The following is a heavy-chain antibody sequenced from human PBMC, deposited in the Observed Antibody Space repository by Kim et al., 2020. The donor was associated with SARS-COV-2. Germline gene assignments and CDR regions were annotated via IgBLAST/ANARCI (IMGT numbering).Heavy chain of an antibody. Sequence: GGSLRLSCAASGFTFSSYAMSWVRQAPGKGLEWVSAISGSGGSTYYADSVKGRFTISRDNSKNTLYLQMNSLRAEDTAVYYCAKDRGSARITMVRGVLDYWGQGTLVTVSS. V-gene: IGHV3-23*01. CDR2: ISGSGGST. J-gene: IGHJ4*02. D-gene: IGHD3-10*01. CDR1: GFTFSSYA. CDR3: AKDRGSARITMVRGVLDY.